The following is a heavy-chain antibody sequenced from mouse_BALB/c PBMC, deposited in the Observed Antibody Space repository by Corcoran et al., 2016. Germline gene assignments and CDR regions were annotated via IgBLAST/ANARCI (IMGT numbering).Heavy chain of an antibody. D-gene: IGHD2-1*01. CDR3: AGGYYGNQAWFAY. J-gene: IGHJ3*01. CDR2: IHPNSGNT. Sequence: QVQLQQPGSVLVRPGASVKLSCKASGYTFTSSWMNWAKQRPGQGLEWIGEIHPNSGNTNYNEKFKGKATLTVDTSSSTAYVDLRSRTSEDSAVYYCAGGYYGNQAWFAYWGQGTLVTVSA. V-gene: IGHV1S130*01. CDR1: GYTFTSSW.